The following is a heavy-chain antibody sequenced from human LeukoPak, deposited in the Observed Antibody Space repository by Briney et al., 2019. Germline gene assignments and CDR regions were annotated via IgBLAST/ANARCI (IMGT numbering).Heavy chain of an antibody. CDR1: GFIFSSYG. CDR2: IYRDGSTT. V-gene: IGHV3-74*01. D-gene: IGHD4-17*01. CDR3: ARERDDYDDPGLLDY. J-gene: IGHJ4*02. Sequence: GGSLRLSCAASGFIFSSYGMHWVRQAPGTGLKWVSRIYRDGSTTDYADSVKGRFSISRDNSKNTLYLDMNSLRAGDTAVYYCARERDDYDDPGLLDYWGQGTLVTVSS.